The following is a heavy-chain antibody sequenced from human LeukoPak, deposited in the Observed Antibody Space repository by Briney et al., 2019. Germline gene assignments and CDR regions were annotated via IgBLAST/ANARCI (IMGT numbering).Heavy chain of an antibody. CDR1: GFTFSSYE. D-gene: IGHD3-9*01. CDR2: ISSSGATI. V-gene: IGHV3-48*03. J-gene: IGHJ4*02. CDR3: AKDEKYDILTGYSIH. Sequence: PGGSLRLSCAASGFTFSSYEMNWVRQAPGKGLEWVSYISSSGATIYYADSVKGRFTISRDNAENSLFLQMNSLRAEDTAVYYCAKDEKYDILTGYSIHWGQGTLVTVSS.